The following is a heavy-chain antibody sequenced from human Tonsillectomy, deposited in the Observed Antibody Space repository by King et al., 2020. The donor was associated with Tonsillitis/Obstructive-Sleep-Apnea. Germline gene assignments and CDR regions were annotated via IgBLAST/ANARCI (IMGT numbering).Heavy chain of an antibody. CDR2: INHSGST. CDR3: ASSPSIVASNTRSWVGFYYMDV. CDR1: GGSFSGNY. J-gene: IGHJ6*03. Sequence: VQLQQWGAGLLKPSETLSLTCAVYGGSFSGNYWSWIRQPPGKGLEWIGEINHSGSTNYNPSLKSRVTISVDTAKNQFSLRLSSVTAADTAVYYCASSPSIVASNTRSWVGFYYMDVWGKGTTVTVSS. V-gene: IGHV4-34*01. D-gene: IGHD6-13*01.